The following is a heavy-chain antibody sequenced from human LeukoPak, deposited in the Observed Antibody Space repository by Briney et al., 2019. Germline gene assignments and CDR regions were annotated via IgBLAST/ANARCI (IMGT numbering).Heavy chain of an antibody. CDR1: GFTFSSYA. D-gene: IGHD4-23*01. J-gene: IGHJ3*02. CDR3: AKDGDLYGGNSGAFDI. Sequence: PGGSLRLSCAASGFTFSSYAMSWVRQAPGKGLEWVSAISGSGGSTYYADSVKGRFTISRDNSKNTLYLQMNSLRAEDTAVYYCAKDGDLYGGNSGAFDIWGQGTMVTVSS. CDR2: ISGSGGST. V-gene: IGHV3-23*01.